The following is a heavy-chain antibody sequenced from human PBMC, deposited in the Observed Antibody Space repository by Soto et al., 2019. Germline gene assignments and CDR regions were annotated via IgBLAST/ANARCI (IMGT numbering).Heavy chain of an antibody. CDR2: ISSSSSYI. CDR1: GFTFSSYS. J-gene: IGHJ6*02. CDR3: ARQPRTYGSGSSDV. D-gene: IGHD3-10*01. Sequence: EVQLVESGGGLVKPGGSLRLSCAASGFTFSSYSMNWVRQAPGKGLEWVSSISSSSSYIYYADSVKGRFTISRDNAKNSLYLQMNGLRAEDTAVYYCARQPRTYGSGSSDVWGQGTTVTVSS. V-gene: IGHV3-21*01.